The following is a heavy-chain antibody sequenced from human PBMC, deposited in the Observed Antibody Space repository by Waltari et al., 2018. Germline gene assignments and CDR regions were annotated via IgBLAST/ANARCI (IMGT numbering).Heavy chain of an antibody. CDR1: GGTFGTYA. CDR2: VIPIFGTP. J-gene: IGHJ3*02. V-gene: IGHV1-69*12. CDR3: AKREIGYAFDI. Sequence: QVQLVQSGAAVKQPGASVKVSCKASGGTFGTYAITWVRQAPGQGLEWMGGVIPIFGTPNYAPKVQGRVTVSADPSTSTAYLEVRRLISEDTAVYYCAKREIGYAFDIWGHGTMVTVSS. D-gene: IGHD1-26*01.